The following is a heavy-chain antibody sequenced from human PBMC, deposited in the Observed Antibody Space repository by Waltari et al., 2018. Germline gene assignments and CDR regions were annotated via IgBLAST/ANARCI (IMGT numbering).Heavy chain of an antibody. J-gene: IGHJ4*02. CDR2: IFHSGKT. D-gene: IGHD3-22*01. Sequence: QVQMLESGPGLVKPSATLSLNCDVSGYSISGSFWGWIRQPPGKGLEWIGSIFHSGKTYYNPSLKSRVTLSVDTSKNQISLKLSSVTAADTAVYYCARSSGYYSFSYWGQGTLVTVSS. CDR1: GYSISGSF. V-gene: IGHV4-38-2*01. CDR3: ARSSGYYSFSY.